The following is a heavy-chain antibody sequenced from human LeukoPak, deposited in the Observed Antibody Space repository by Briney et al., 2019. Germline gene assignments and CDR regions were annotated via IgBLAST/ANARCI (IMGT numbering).Heavy chain of an antibody. CDR3: AKMVREFYTISYYFDY. V-gene: IGHV3-23*01. D-gene: IGHD2-8*01. CDR2: ISGSGAGT. J-gene: IGHJ4*02. CDR1: GFIFRNYA. Sequence: GGSLRLSCAASGFIFRNYAMNWVRQAPGKGLEWVSGISGSGAGTYYADSVKGRFTISRDNSKNTLYLQMNSLRADDTAVYYCAKMVREFYTISYYFDYWGQGTLVTVSS.